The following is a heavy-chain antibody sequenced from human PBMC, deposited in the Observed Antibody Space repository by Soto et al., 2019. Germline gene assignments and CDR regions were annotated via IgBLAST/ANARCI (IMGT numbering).Heavy chain of an antibody. CDR2: ISAYNGNT. J-gene: IGHJ6*02. Sequence: ASVKVSCKASGYTFTSYGISWVRQAPGQGLEWMGWISAYNGNTNYAQKFQGRVTMTTDTSTSTAYMELSSLRSEDTAVYYCAIFSDYGDYYYYYYGMDVWGQGTTVTVSS. V-gene: IGHV1-18*01. CDR1: GYTFTSYG. D-gene: IGHD4-17*01. CDR3: AIFSDYGDYYYYYYGMDV.